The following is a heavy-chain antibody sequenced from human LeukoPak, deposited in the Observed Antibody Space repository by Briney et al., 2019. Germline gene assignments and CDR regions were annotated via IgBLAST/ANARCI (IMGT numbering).Heavy chain of an antibody. CDR1: GFTVSSNY. Sequence: GGSLRLSCAASGFTVSSNYMSWVRQAPGKGLEWVSVIYSGGSTYYADSVKGRFTISRDNSKNTLYLQMNSLRAEDTAVYYCARGVGYGSGRHFDYWGQGTLVTVSS. CDR3: ARGVGYGSGRHFDY. CDR2: IYSGGST. V-gene: IGHV3-66*01. J-gene: IGHJ4*02. D-gene: IGHD3-10*01.